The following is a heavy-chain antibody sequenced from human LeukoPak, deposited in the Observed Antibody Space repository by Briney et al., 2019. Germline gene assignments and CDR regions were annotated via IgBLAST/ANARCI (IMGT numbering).Heavy chain of an antibody. CDR3: ARGPQGCSSTSCPGTFDY. J-gene: IGHJ4*02. CDR2: MNPNSGNT. Sequence: GASVKVSCKASGYTFTSYDINWVRQATGQGLEWMGWMNPNSGNTGYAQKFQGRVTMTRNTSISTAYMELSSLRSEDTAVYYCARGPQGCSSTSCPGTFDYWGQGTLVTVSS. V-gene: IGHV1-8*01. D-gene: IGHD2-2*01. CDR1: GYTFTSYD.